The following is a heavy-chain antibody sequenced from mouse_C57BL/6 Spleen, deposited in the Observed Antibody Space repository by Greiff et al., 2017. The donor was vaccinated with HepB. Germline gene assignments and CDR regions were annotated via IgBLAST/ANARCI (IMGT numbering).Heavy chain of an antibody. D-gene: IGHD2-3*01. J-gene: IGHJ2*01. CDR2: IDPETGGT. V-gene: IGHV1-15*01. Sequence: QVQLQQSGAELVRPGASVTLSCKASGYTFTDYEMHWVKQTPVHGLEWIGAIDPETGGTAYNQKFKGKAILTADKSSSTAYMELRSLTSEYSAVYYGTRGIRLLPYFGYWGKGTTLTVAS. CDR1: GYTFTDYE. CDR3: TRGIRLLPYFGY.